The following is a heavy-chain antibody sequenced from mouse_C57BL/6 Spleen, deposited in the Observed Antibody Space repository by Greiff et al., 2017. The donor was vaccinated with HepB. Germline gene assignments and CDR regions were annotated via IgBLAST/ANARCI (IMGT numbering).Heavy chain of an antibody. CDR2: IDPNSGGT. Sequence: VQLQESGAELVKPGASVKLSCKASGYTFTSYWMHGVKQRPGRGLEWIGRIDPNSGGTKYNEKFKSKATLTVDQPSSTAYMQLSSLTSEDSAVYYCARKSSYYYGSSYVEYYFDYWGQGTTLTVSS. V-gene: IGHV1-72*01. J-gene: IGHJ2*01. CDR3: ARKSSYYYGSSYVEYYFDY. CDR1: GYTFTSYW. D-gene: IGHD1-1*01.